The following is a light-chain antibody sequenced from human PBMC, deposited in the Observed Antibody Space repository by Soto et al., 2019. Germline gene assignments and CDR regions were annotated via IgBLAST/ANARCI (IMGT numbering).Light chain of an antibody. CDR2: DAS. CDR3: QQDDNLPYT. Sequence: DIQMTQSPSSLSSSVGDRVTITCQASQDISNYLNWYQQKPGKAHKLLIYDASNLETGVPSRFSGSGYGTDFTFTISSLQPEDIATYYCQQDDNLPYTFGPGTKLEIK. V-gene: IGKV1-33*01. CDR1: QDISNY. J-gene: IGKJ2*01.